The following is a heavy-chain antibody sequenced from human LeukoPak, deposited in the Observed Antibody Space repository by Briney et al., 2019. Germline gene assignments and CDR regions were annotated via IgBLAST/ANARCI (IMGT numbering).Heavy chain of an antibody. CDR2: IYTSGST. Sequence: PSQTQFLTCTVSGGSISSGSHYWSWIRQPAGKGLEWIGRIYTSGSTNYNPSLKSRVTISVDTSKNQFSLNLSSVTAADTAVYYCTRELSGSQDYWGQGTLVTVSS. J-gene: IGHJ4*02. CDR1: GGSISSGSHY. CDR3: TRELSGSQDY. V-gene: IGHV4-61*02. D-gene: IGHD3-22*01.